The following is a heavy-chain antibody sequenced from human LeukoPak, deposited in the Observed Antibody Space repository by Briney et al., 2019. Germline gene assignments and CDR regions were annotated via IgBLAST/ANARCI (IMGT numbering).Heavy chain of an antibody. CDR2: IYTSGST. CDR1: GGSISSGSYY. D-gene: IGHD2-21*02. J-gene: IGHJ6*03. Sequence: PSEILSLTCTVSGGSISSGSYYWSWIRQPAGKGLEWIGRIYTSGSTKYNPSLKSRVTISVDRSKNQFSLKLSSVTAADTAVYYCARTYCGGDCRGYYYHYYMDVWGKGTTVTISS. CDR3: ARTYCGGDCRGYYYHYYMDV. V-gene: IGHV4-61*02.